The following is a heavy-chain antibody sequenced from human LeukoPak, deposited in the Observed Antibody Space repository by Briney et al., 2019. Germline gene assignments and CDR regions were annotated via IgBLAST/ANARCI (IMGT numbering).Heavy chain of an antibody. CDR3: AREVEYSSSWYSLKGKDDYYYYYMDV. V-gene: IGHV4-4*07. CDR2: IYTSGST. Sequence: SETLSLTCTVSGGSISSYYWSWIRQPAGKGLEWIGRIYTSGSTNYNPSLKSRVTMSVDTSKNQFSLKLSSVTAADTAVYYCAREVEYSSSWYSLKGKDDYYYYYMDVWGKGTTVTVSS. CDR1: GGSISSYY. D-gene: IGHD6-13*01. J-gene: IGHJ6*03.